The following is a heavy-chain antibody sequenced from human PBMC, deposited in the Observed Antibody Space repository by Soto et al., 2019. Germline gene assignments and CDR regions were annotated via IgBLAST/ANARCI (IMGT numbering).Heavy chain of an antibody. CDR3: AREGVPAASDY. CDR2: IWYDGSNK. J-gene: IGHJ4*02. V-gene: IGHV3-33*01. Sequence: ESGGGVVQPGRSLRLSCAASGFTFSSYGMHWVRQAPGKGLEWVAVIWYDGSNKYYADSVKGRFTISRDNSKNTLYLQMNSLRAEDTAVYYCAREGVPAASDYWGQGTLVTVSS. D-gene: IGHD2-2*01. CDR1: GFTFSSYG.